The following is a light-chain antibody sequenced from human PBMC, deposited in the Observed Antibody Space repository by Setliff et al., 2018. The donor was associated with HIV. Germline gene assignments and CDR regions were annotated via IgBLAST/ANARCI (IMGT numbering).Light chain of an antibody. V-gene: IGLV2-14*01. CDR1: SSDIGGYNY. J-gene: IGLJ3*02. Sequence: QSALAQPASVSGSPGQSITISCTGTSSDIGGYNYVSWYQHHPGKAPKLMIYEVTNRPSGVSDRFSGSKSGNMASLTISGLQAEDEATYYCTSYTTSSTLVVFGGGTKVTVL. CDR2: EVT. CDR3: TSYTTSSTLVV.